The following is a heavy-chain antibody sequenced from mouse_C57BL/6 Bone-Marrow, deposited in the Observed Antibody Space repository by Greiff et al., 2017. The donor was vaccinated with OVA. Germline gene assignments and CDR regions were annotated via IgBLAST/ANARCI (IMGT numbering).Heavy chain of an antibody. V-gene: IGHV2-6-1*01. Sequence: QVQLKESGPGLVAPSQSLSITCTVSGFSFTSYGVHWVRQPPGKGLEWLVVIWSDGSTTYNSALKSRLSISKDNSKSQVFLKMNSLQTDDTAMYYCARHYGSSYDWYFDVWGTGTTVTVSS. CDR2: IWSDGST. D-gene: IGHD1-1*01. J-gene: IGHJ1*03. CDR3: ARHYGSSYDWYFDV. CDR1: GFSFTSYG.